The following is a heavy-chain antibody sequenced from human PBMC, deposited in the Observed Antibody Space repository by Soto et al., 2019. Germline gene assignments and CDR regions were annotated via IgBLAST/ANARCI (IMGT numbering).Heavy chain of an antibody. J-gene: IGHJ4*02. D-gene: IGHD3-16*02. V-gene: IGHV3-48*02. CDR3: ARDDRAQAVFGGVIVGFDY. CDR2: ISSSSSTI. CDR1: GFTFSSYS. Sequence: GGSLRLSCAASGFTFSSYSMNWVRQAPGKGLEWVSYISSSSSTIYYADSVKGRFTISRDNAKNSLYLQMNSLRDEDTAVYYCARDDRAQAVFGGVIVGFDYWGQGTLVTVSS.